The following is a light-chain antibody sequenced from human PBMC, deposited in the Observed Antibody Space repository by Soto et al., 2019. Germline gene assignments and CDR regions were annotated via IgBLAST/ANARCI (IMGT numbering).Light chain of an antibody. V-gene: IGKV1-5*01. CDR1: QSISNW. J-gene: IGKJ1*01. CDR3: QHYNSFSLT. CDR2: DAS. Sequence: DIQMTQSPSTLSASVVDRVIVTCRASQSISNWLAWYQQKPGKAPKLLIYDASTLEGGVPSRFRGSGSGTEFTLTINNLQTDDFATYYCQHYNSFSLTFGPGTKVDIK.